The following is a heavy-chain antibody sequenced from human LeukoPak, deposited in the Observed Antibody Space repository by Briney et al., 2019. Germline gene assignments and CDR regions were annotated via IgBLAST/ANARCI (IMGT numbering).Heavy chain of an antibody. CDR1: GGSISSYY. J-gene: IGHJ4*02. CDR2: IYTSGST. V-gene: IGHV4-4*07. Sequence: PSETLSLTCTVSGGSISSYYWSWIRQPAGKGLEWIGRIYTSGSTNYNPSLKSRVTMSVDTSKNQFSLKLSSVTAADTAVYYCARGTLYSGWSYYFDYWGQGSQVTVSS. D-gene: IGHD6-19*01. CDR3: ARGTLYSGWSYYFDY.